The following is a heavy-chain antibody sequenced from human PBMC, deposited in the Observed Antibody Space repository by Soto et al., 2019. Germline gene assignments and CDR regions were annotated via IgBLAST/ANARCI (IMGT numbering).Heavy chain of an antibody. V-gene: IGHV1-69*01. J-gene: IGHJ6*02. CDR1: GGTFSSYA. Sequence: QVQLAQSGAEVKKPGSSVKVSCKASGGTFSSYAISWVRQAPGQGLEWMGGIIPIFSTANYAQKFPGRVTITADESTTTVYVELSSLGSEAKAVFYCASSRITIFGVPPMATYYYYGMDVWGQGTTVTVSS. D-gene: IGHD3-3*01. CDR2: IIPIFSTA. CDR3: ASSRITIFGVPPMATYYYYGMDV.